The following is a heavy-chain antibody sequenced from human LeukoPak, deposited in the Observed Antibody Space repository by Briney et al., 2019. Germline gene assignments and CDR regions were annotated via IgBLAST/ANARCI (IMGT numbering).Heavy chain of an antibody. V-gene: IGHV4-61*02. CDR2: IYTSGST. CDR3: ARTVVVVAATIINWFDP. Sequence: PSQTLSLTCTVSGGSISSGSYYWSWIRQPAGKGQVWIGRIYTSGSTNYNPSLKSRVTISVDTSKNQFSLKLSSVTAADTAVYYCARTVVVVAATIINWFDPWGQGTLVTVSS. D-gene: IGHD2-15*01. CDR1: GGSISSGSYY. J-gene: IGHJ5*02.